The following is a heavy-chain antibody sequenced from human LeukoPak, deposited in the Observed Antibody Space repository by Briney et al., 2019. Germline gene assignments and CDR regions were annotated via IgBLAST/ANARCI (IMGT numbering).Heavy chain of an antibody. CDR3: AKDLSVLLWFGELLNSSYFDY. V-gene: IGHV3-30*18. CDR1: GFTFSSYG. Sequence: GGSLRLSCAASGFTFSSYGMHWVRQAPGKGLEWVAVISYDGSNKYYADSVKGRFTISRDNSKNTLYLQMNSLRAEDTAVYYCAKDLSVLLWFGELLNSSYFDYWGQGTLVTVSS. D-gene: IGHD3-10*01. J-gene: IGHJ4*02. CDR2: ISYDGSNK.